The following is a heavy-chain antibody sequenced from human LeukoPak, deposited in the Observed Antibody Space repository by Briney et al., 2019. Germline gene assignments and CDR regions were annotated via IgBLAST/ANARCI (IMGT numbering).Heavy chain of an antibody. CDR3: ARGVYAFDI. D-gene: IGHD1-26*01. V-gene: IGHV3-7*01. CDR2: MKADGSEK. Sequence: GGSLRLSCAASGFTFDNYWMTWVRQAPGEGLVWVSYMKADGSEKYYVDSVKGRFTISRDNAKNTLYLQMTSLRAEDTAVYYCARGVYAFDIWGQGTMVTVS. CDR1: GFTFDNYW. J-gene: IGHJ3*02.